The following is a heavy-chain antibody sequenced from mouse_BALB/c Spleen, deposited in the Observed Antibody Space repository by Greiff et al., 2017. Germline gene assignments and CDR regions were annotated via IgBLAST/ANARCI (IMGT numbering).Heavy chain of an antibody. V-gene: IGHV2-9-2*01. Sequence: VKLMESGPGLVAPSQSLSITCTVSGFSLTSYDISWIRQPPGKGLEWLGVIWTGGGTNYNSAFMSRLSISKDNSKSQVFLKMNSLQTDDTAIYYCVREGGNYYFDYWGQGTTLTVSS. J-gene: IGHJ2*01. D-gene: IGHD2-1*01. CDR2: IWTGGGT. CDR3: VREGGNYYFDY. CDR1: GFSLTSYD.